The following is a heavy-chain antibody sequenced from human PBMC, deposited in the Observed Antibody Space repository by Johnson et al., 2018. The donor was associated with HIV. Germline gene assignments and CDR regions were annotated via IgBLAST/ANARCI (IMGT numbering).Heavy chain of an antibody. CDR3: TTEGDAFDI. V-gene: IGHV3-15*01. J-gene: IGHJ3*02. Sequence: VQLVESGGGLVKPGGSLRLSCRASGFPFTNAWMNWVRQAPGKGLEWVGRLKSTNDGGTTDYAAPVRDRFTISRDDSKNTLYLQMSSLRTEDTAIYYCTTEGDAFDIWGQGTTVTVSS. CDR2: LKSTNDGGTT. CDR1: GFPFTNAW.